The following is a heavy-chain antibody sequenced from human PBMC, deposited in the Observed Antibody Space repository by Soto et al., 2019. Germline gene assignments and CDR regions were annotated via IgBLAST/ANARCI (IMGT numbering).Heavy chain of an antibody. D-gene: IGHD1-26*01. J-gene: IGHJ4*02. CDR2: IIPIFGTA. CDR3: TRDGGRHTGGIDY. Sequence: QVQLVQSGAEVKKPGSSVKVSCKASGGTFSSYSINWVRQAPGQGLEWMGEIIPIFGTANYAQKFQGTVTITAAESPSTASLEPSRLRSDNTAVYYCTRDGGRHTGGIDYWGQGTLVTVPS. V-gene: IGHV1-69*01. CDR1: GGTFSSYS.